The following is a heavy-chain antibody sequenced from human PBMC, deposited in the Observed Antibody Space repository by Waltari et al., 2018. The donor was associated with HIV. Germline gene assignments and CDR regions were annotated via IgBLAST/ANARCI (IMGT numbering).Heavy chain of an antibody. Sequence: VQLVASGGGLIQPGGSLSLSCAASGFSVRDNYMSWVRQAPGKRPEWVSVVYLGGSTDYADSVRGRFTTSRDESKNMLYLQMNSLRAEDTAVYYCARALTRGLWDSWGQGTLVSVSS. CDR3: ARALTRGLWDS. J-gene: IGHJ4*02. CDR2: VYLGGST. V-gene: IGHV3-53*01. CDR1: GFSVRDNY. D-gene: IGHD2-2*01.